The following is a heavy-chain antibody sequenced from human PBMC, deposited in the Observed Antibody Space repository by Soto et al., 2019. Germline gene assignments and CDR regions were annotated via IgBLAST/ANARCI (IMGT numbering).Heavy chain of an antibody. CDR1: GFTFSSYA. D-gene: IGHD7-27*01. Sequence: GGSLRLSCAASGFTFSSYAMHWVRQAPGKGLEWVAVISYDGSNKYYADSVKGRFTISRDNSKNTLYLQMNSLRAEDTAVYYCARDRAVDGDGYYYYYGMDVGGQGTTVTVSS. V-gene: IGHV3-30*04. CDR3: ARDRAVDGDGYYYYYGMDV. J-gene: IGHJ6*02. CDR2: ISYDGSNK.